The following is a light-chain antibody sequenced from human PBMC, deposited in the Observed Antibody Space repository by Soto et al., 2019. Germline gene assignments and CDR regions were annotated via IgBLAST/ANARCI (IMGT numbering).Light chain of an antibody. CDR3: QQYNSYSKT. Sequence: DIQMAQSPSTLSASVGDRVAVACRASDNIAPWVAWYQQKPGKAPKLLIYAASSLESGVPSRFSGSGSGTEFTLTISSLQPDDSASYYCQQYNSYSKTFGQGTKVDIK. CDR1: DNIAPW. J-gene: IGKJ1*01. CDR2: AAS. V-gene: IGKV1-5*01.